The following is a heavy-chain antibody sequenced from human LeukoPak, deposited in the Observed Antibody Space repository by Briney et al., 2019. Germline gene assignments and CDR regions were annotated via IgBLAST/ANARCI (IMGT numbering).Heavy chain of an antibody. CDR2: ISGSGGST. J-gene: IGHJ4*02. Sequence: GGSLRLSCAASGFTFSSYAMSWVRQAPGKGLEWVSAISGSGGSTYYADSVKGRFIISRDNSKNTLYLQMNSLRAEDTAVYYCARSSSSWYISLLLDCFFDYWGQGTLVTVSS. CDR3: ARSSSSWYISLLLDCFFDY. CDR1: GFTFSSYA. D-gene: IGHD6-13*01. V-gene: IGHV3-23*01.